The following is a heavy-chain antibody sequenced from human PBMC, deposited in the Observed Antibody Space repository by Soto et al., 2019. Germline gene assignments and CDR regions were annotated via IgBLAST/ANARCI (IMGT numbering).Heavy chain of an antibody. V-gene: IGHV1-69*01. CDR1: GGTFSSYA. CDR3: ARTYYDYVWGSYRYMDY. D-gene: IGHD3-16*02. Sequence: QVQLVQSGAEVKKPGSSVKVSCKASGGTFSSYAISWVRQAPGQGLEWMGGIIPIFGTANYAQKFQGRVTINADESTSTAYMELSSLRSEDTAVYYCARTYYDYVWGSYRYMDYWGQGTLVTVSS. J-gene: IGHJ4*02. CDR2: IIPIFGTA.